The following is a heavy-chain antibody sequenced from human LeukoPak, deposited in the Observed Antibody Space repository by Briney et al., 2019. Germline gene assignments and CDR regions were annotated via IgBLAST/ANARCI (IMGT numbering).Heavy chain of an antibody. CDR2: IDPSDSYT. V-gene: IGHV5-10-1*01. J-gene: IGHJ4*02. CDR1: GYSFTSYW. CDR3: ARHYYGSGSYEDFDY. D-gene: IGHD3-10*01. Sequence: GESLKISCKGSGYSFTSYWISWVRQMPGKGLEWMGRIDPSDSYTNYSPSFQGHVTTSADKSISTAYLQWSSLKASDTAMYYCARHYYGSGSYEDFDYWGQGTLVTVSS.